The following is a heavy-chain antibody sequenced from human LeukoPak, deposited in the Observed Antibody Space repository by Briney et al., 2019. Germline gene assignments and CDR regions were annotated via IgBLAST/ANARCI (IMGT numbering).Heavy chain of an antibody. CDR2: ISWNSGSI. J-gene: IGHJ4*02. V-gene: IGHV3-9*03. Sequence: GGSLRLSXAASGFTFDDYAMHWVRQAPGKDLEWDSGISWNSGSICYADSVKGRFTISRDNAKNSLYLQMNSLRAEDMALYYCAKDMFPHYYDSSGLDYWGQGTLVTVSS. CDR1: GFTFDDYA. D-gene: IGHD3-22*01. CDR3: AKDMFPHYYDSSGLDY.